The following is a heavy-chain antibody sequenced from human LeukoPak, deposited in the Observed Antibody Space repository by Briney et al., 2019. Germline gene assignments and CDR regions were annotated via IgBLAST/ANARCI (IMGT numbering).Heavy chain of an antibody. CDR3: ARDRVYYYDSSGYYPDAFDI. J-gene: IGHJ3*02. D-gene: IGHD3-22*01. CDR1: GFTVSSNY. V-gene: IGHV3-66*01. CDR2: IYSGGST. Sequence: GGSLRLSCAASGFTVSSNYLSWVRQAPGKGLEWVSVIYSGGSTYYADSVKGRFTISRDNSKNTLYLQMNSLRAEDTAVYYCARDRVYYYDSSGYYPDAFDIWGQGTMVTVSS.